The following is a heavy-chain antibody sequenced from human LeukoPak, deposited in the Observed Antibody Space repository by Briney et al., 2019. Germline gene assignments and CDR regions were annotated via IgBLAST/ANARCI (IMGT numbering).Heavy chain of an antibody. Sequence: GGSLRLSCAASGLIFSDNYMTWVRQAPGKGLEWISYITSSGDIIRYADSVQGRFTISRDNTKNSLYLHMSSLRAEDTAVYYCARIGSYGERAEDAFDIWGQGTMVTVSS. CDR3: ARIGSYGERAEDAFDI. V-gene: IGHV3-11*01. CDR1: GLIFSDNY. CDR2: ITSSGDII. J-gene: IGHJ3*02. D-gene: IGHD4/OR15-4a*01.